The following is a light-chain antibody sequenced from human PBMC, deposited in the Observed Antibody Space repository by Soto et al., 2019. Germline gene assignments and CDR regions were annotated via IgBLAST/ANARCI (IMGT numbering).Light chain of an antibody. CDR1: QSVSSN. J-gene: IGKJ1*01. CDR3: QPENNLPQT. V-gene: IGKV3-15*01. Sequence: EIVMTQSPATLSVSPGERATLSCRASQSVSSNLAWYQQKPGQAPRLLIYGASTRATGIPARFSGSGSGTEFTFPIHSPQSESFAVYYLQPENNLPQTFGQGTKVEIQ. CDR2: GAS.